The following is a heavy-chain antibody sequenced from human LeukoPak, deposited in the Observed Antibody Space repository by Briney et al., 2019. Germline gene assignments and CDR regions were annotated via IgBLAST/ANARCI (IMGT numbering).Heavy chain of an antibody. CDR1: GGSISSYY. V-gene: IGHV4-59*01. J-gene: IGHJ3*02. CDR2: IYYSGST. D-gene: IGHD3-10*01. CDR3: ATGSTWFAAFDI. Sequence: SETLSLTCTVSGGSISSYYWSWIRQPPGKGLEWIGYIYYSGSTNYNPSLKSRVTISVDTSKNQFSLKLSSVTAADTAVYYCATGSTWFAAFDIWGQGTMVTVSS.